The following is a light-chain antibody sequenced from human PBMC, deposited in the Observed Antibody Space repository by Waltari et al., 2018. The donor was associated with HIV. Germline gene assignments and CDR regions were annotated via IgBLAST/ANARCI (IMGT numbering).Light chain of an antibody. CDR2: EVS. V-gene: IGLV2-14*01. Sequence: QSALTQPASVSGSPGQSITISCTGTTSDVGSYRSVPWYPQHPGKAPKLMIYEVSNRPAGVSHRFSGSKSGNTASLTISGLQPEDEADYYCNSYTSISTWVFGGGTKLTVL. CDR1: TSDVGSYRS. J-gene: IGLJ3*02. CDR3: NSYTSISTWV.